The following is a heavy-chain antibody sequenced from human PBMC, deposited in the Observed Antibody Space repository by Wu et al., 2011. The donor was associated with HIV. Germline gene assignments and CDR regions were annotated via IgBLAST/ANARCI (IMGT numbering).Heavy chain of an antibody. Sequence: QVQLVQSGAEVKKPGASVKVSCKASGYTFTAYYMHWLRQAPGQGLEWMGWINPHSGGTNFAQKFQGRVTMTRDTSITTAYMELSRLRSDDTAVYYCARDSVTTRMEGHYYYMDVWAKGHGHRLL. CDR2: INPHSGGT. J-gene: IGHJ6*03. D-gene: IGHD4-17*01. CDR3: ARDSVTTRMEGHYYYMDV. V-gene: IGHV1-2*02. CDR1: GYTFTAYY.